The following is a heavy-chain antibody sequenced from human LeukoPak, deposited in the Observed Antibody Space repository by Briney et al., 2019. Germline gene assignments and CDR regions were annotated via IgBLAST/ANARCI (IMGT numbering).Heavy chain of an antibody. CDR3: ARTYDSSGYYPSGFDY. J-gene: IGHJ4*02. V-gene: IGHV3-74*01. Sequence: GGSLRLSCAASGFTFSSYWMHWVRQAPGKGLVWVSRINSDGSSTSYADSVKGRFTISRDNAKNTLYLQMNRLRAEDTAVYYCARTYDSSGYYPSGFDYWGQGTLVTVSS. CDR2: INSDGSST. D-gene: IGHD3-22*01. CDR1: GFTFSSYW.